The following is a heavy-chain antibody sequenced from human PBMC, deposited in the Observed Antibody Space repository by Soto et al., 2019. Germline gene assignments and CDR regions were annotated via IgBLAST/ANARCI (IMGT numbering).Heavy chain of an antibody. CDR3: ASEGAAGTSFDI. D-gene: IGHD6-13*01. V-gene: IGHV1-2*04. CDR1: GYTFTVYY. CDR2: INPNSGGT. Sequence: GASVKVSCKASGYTFTVYYRHWVRQAPGQGLEWMGWINPNSGGTNYAQKFQGWVTMTRNTSISTAYMELSRLRSDDTAVYYCASEGAAGTSFDIWGQGTMVTVSS. J-gene: IGHJ3*02.